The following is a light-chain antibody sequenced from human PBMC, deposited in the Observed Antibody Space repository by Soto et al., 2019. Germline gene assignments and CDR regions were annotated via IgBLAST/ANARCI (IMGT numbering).Light chain of an antibody. V-gene: IGLV2-23*01. CDR1: SSDVGSYNL. CDR3: CSYAGSSTKVV. CDR2: EGS. Sequence: QSVLTQPASVSGSPGQSITISCTGTSSDVGSYNLVSWYQQHLGKAPKLMIYEGSKRPSGVSNRFSGSKSGNTASLTISGLQAEDEADYYCCSYAGSSTKVVFGGGTKLTVL. J-gene: IGLJ2*01.